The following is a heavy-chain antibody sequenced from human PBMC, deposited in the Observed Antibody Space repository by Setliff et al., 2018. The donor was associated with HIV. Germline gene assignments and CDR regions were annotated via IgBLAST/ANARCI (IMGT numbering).Heavy chain of an antibody. J-gene: IGHJ6*03. V-gene: IGHV1-2*02. CDR1: GYTFTDYF. CDR3: ARDIGESDYYYMDV. Sequence: PSVKVSCKSSGYTFTDYFIHWVRQAPGQGLEWMGWISPDNGDTRISQRFRGSVTMTRDRSINTAYMELSGLTSDDTAVYYCARDIGESDYYYMDVWGKGTTVTVSS. CDR2: ISPDNGDT. D-gene: IGHD3-10*01.